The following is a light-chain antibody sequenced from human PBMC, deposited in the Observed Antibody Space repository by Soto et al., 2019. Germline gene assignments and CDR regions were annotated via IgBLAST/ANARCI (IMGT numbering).Light chain of an antibody. CDR3: QHYNTWPLS. CDR1: QTLGSN. J-gene: IGKJ4*01. CDR2: DAS. V-gene: IGKV3-15*01. Sequence: ELVLTQSPGTLSVSPGERATLSCRASQTLGSNVAWYQQKPGQAPRLLIYDASTTASGAPARFSGSGSGTEFTLTITSLQSEDSAVYYCQHYNTWPLSFGGGTKVEI.